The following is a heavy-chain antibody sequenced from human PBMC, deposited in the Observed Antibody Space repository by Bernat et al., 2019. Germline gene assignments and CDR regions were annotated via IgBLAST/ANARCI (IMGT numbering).Heavy chain of an antibody. CDR3: AGGENGTITGTTGFDP. CDR1: GGSFSGYY. Sequence: QVQLQQWGAGLLKPSETLSLTCAVYGGSFSGYYWSWIRQPPGTGLEWIGEINHSGSTNYNTSLKRRVTIAVDTSNNQFSLKLSYVTAADPAVYYCAGGENGTITGTTGFDPWGQGTLVTVSS. D-gene: IGHD1-20*01. J-gene: IGHJ5*02. CDR2: INHSGST. V-gene: IGHV4-34*01.